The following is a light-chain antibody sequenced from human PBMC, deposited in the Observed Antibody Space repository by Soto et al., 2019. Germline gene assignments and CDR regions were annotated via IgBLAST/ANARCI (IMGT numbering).Light chain of an antibody. CDR1: NIGTKS. V-gene: IGLV3-21*04. CDR2: HNS. J-gene: IGLJ3*02. Sequence: SYELTQPPSVSVAPGKTATISCGGNNIGTKSVHWYQQKPGQAPVVVIYHNSDRPSGIPERFSGSNSGNTATLTISRVEAGDEADYFCQVWDTRSNHVVFGGGTKLTVL. CDR3: QVWDTRSNHVV.